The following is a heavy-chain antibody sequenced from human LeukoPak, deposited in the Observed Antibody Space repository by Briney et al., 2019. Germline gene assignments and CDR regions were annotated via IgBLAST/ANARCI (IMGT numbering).Heavy chain of an antibody. J-gene: IGHJ4*02. Sequence: SETLSLTCTVSGGSISSYYWSWIRRPPGKGLEWIGYIYYSGSTNYNPSLKSRVTISVDTSKNQFSLKLSSVTAADTAVYYCARSKYSGSYKEFDYWGQGTLVTVSS. CDR3: ARSKYSGSYKEFDY. V-gene: IGHV4-59*01. CDR1: GGSISSYY. CDR2: IYYSGST. D-gene: IGHD1-26*01.